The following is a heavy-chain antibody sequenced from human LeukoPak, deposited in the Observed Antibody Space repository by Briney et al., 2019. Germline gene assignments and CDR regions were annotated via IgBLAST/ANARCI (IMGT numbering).Heavy chain of an antibody. Sequence: GSLRLSCAASGFIFSSAWMSWVRQAPGKGLEWVGHIKTKSDGWTTNYAAPVKGRFTISRDDSKNMVYLQMNSLKTEDTAVYYCSTTHYNFGDLDHWGQGALVTVSS. D-gene: IGHD3-3*01. CDR2: IKTKSDGWTT. CDR1: GFIFSSAW. V-gene: IGHV3-15*01. CDR3: STTHYNFGDLDH. J-gene: IGHJ4*02.